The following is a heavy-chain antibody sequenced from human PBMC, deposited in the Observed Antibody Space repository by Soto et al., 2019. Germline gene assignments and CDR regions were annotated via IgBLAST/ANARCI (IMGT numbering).Heavy chain of an antibody. Sequence: SETLSLTCTVSGASIKSTDYYWSWIRQAPGKGLEWIGYVYYTGSTYYNPSLMSRLTISVDTSKNQFSLKLTSVTAAETAVYYCVRTAREGAVAPHWFDRWGQGAQVTVPQ. D-gene: IGHD2-21*02. CDR1: GASIKSTDYY. CDR2: VYYTGST. V-gene: IGHV4-30-4*01. CDR3: VRTAREGAVAPHWFDR. J-gene: IGHJ5*02.